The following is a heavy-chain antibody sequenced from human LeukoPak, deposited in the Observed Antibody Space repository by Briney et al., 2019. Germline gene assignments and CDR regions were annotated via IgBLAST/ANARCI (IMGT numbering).Heavy chain of an antibody. CDR3: ARGVSGWPYYLDY. CDR2: INDSGGSA. Sequence: GGSLRLSCAASGFTFSNSVMGWVRQAPGKGPEWVSSINDSGGSAYYADSVKGRFTISKDNSKNTLYPQMNSLRAEDTAVYYCARGVSGWPYYLDYWGQGALVTVSS. D-gene: IGHD6-19*01. V-gene: IGHV3-23*01. CDR1: GFTFSNSV. J-gene: IGHJ4*02.